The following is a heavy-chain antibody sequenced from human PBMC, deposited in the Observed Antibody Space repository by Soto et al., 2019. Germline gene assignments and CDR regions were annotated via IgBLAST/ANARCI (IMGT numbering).Heavy chain of an antibody. CDR3: ARDNFDSSGYYYSDY. CDR2: IIPILGIA. V-gene: IGHV1-69*04. Sequence: ASVKVSCKASGYTFTSYGISWVRQAPGQGLEWMGRIIPILGIANYAQKFQGRVTITADKSTSTAYMELSSLRSEDTAVYYCARDNFDSSGYYYSDYWGQGTLVTVSS. CDR1: GYTFTSYG. J-gene: IGHJ4*02. D-gene: IGHD3-22*01.